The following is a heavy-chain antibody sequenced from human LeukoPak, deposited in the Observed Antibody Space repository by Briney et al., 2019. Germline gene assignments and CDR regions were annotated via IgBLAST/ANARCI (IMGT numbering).Heavy chain of an antibody. CDR2: INGRGTYI. CDR3: ARSGREATEVDY. D-gene: IGHD1-1*01. CDR1: GFTFSDYF. J-gene: IGHJ4*02. V-gene: IGHV3-11*06. Sequence: GGSLRLSCAASGFTFSDYFMSWVRQVPGKGLEWLSYINGRGTYIDYAESLKGRITISRDNAQNSLYLQMNSLRVEDTAVYYCARSGREATEVDYWGQGTLVTVSS.